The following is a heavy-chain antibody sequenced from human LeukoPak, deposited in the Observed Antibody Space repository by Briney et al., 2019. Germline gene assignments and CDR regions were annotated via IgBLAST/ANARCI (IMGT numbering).Heavy chain of an antibody. CDR1: GGTFSSYA. D-gene: IGHD1-1*01. Sequence: ASVTVSCKASGGTFSSYAISWVRQAPGQGLEWMGGIIPIFGTANYAQKFQGRVTITTDESTSTAYMELSSLRSEDTAVYYCARSAGVLERRYYFDYWGQGTLVTVSS. CDR2: IIPIFGTA. V-gene: IGHV1-69*05. CDR3: ARSAGVLERRYYFDY. J-gene: IGHJ4*02.